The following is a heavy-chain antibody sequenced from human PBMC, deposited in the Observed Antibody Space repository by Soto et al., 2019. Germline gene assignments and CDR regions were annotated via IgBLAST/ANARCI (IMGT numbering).Heavy chain of an antibody. CDR1: GGSFSGYY. Sequence: SETLSLTCAVYGGSFSGYYWSWIRQPPGKGLEWIGEINHSGSTNYNPSLKSRVTISVDTSKNQFSLKLSSVTAADTAVYYCACLCAPPESTDYPSDYWGQGTLVTVSS. CDR2: INHSGST. CDR3: ACLCAPPESTDYPSDY. V-gene: IGHV4-34*01. D-gene: IGHD3-16*01. J-gene: IGHJ4*02.